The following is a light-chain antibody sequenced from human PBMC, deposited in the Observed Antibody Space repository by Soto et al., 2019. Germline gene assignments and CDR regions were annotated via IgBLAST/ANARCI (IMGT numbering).Light chain of an antibody. V-gene: IGLV2-14*01. CDR2: DVS. Sequence: QSALTQPASVSGSPGQSITISCTGSSSDIGDYKYVSWYKQHPGKAPKLMIYDVSNRPSGVSNRFSGSKSGNTASLTISGLQAEDEADYYCSSYTSTNFVIFGGGNKVTVL. J-gene: IGLJ2*01. CDR3: SSYTSTNFVI. CDR1: SSDIGDYKY.